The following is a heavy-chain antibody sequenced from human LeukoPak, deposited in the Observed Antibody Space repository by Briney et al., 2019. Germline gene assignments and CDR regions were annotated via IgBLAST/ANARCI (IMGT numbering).Heavy chain of an antibody. D-gene: IGHD4-17*01. CDR2: ISGSGGST. J-gene: IGHJ4*02. CDR3: AKDSSDYGDYEFDY. Sequence: GXSLRLSCAASGFTFSSYAMSWVRQAPGKGLEWVSAISGSGGSTYYADSVKGRFTISRDNSKNTLYLQMNSLRAEDTAVYYCAKDSSDYGDYEFDYWGQGTLVTVSS. CDR1: GFTFSSYA. V-gene: IGHV3-23*01.